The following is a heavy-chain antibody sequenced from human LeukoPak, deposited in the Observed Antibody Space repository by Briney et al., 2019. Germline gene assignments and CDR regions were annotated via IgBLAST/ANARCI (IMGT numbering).Heavy chain of an antibody. J-gene: IGHJ4*02. CDR1: GYTFTRVY. D-gene: IGHD2-15*01. V-gene: IGHV1-2*02. CDR2: NNHASGSI. CDR3: AYDLLVVACMCSDS. Sequence: ATVKLSCKVSGYTFTRVYLHGGPEAPGEGLEWRGGNNHASGSINYEQTFKSRVTITGDTSNSTVYMKLSALVSDDTAVYYCAYDLLVVACMCSDSWGQGTLVTVSS.